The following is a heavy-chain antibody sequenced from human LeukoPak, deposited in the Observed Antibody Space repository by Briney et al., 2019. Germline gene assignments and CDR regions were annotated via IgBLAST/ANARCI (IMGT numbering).Heavy chain of an antibody. Sequence: ASVKVSCKASGYTFTSYYMHWVRQAPRQGLEWMGIINPSGGSTSYAQKFQGRVTMTRDTSTSTVYMELSSLRSEDTAVYYCARSSRLMLIDYWGQGTLVTVSS. D-gene: IGHD2-8*01. CDR2: INPSGGST. CDR1: GYTFTSYY. CDR3: ARSSRLMLIDY. V-gene: IGHV1-46*01. J-gene: IGHJ4*02.